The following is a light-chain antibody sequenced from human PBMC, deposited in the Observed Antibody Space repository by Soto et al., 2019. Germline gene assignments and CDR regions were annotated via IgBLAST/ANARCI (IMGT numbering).Light chain of an antibody. Sequence: QSSLTQPASVSGSPVQSIAISCTGSSSDVCIYNYVSWYQQHPGKFPKLIIYEVSNRPSGVSNRFSGSKSGNTASLTISGLQAEDEADYYCRSYTTSXTRVVGTGTKVXV. CDR2: EVS. V-gene: IGLV2-14*01. J-gene: IGLJ1*01. CDR3: RSYTTSXTRV. CDR1: SSDVCIYNY.